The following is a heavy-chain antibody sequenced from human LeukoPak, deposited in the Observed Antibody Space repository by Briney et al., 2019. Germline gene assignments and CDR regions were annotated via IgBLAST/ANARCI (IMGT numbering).Heavy chain of an antibody. V-gene: IGHV4-59*01. CDR3: ARGPGAMYFDF. CDR2: IYYSGTT. CDR1: GGSIISYY. D-gene: IGHD2-2*01. Sequence: SETLSLTCAVSGGSIISYYWSWLRQPPGKGLEWIGYIYYSGTTNYNPSLKSRVTISVDRSKNQFSLKLSSVTAADTAVCYCARGPGAMYFDFWGQGTLVTVSS. J-gene: IGHJ4*02.